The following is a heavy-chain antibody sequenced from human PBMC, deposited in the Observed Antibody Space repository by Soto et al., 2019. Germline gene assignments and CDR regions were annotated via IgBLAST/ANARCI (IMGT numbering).Heavy chain of an antibody. CDR2: ISWNSGGI. V-gene: IGHV3-9*01. J-gene: IGHJ4*02. D-gene: IGHD2-15*01. Sequence: EVQLVESGGGLVQPGRSLRLSCAGSGFTFDDYAMHWVRQVPGKGLEWVSGISWNSGGIGFADSVKGRFTISRDNAKNSLYLQMNSLRPEDTAFYYCVKSWWVFGSASLFDHWGKGTLVTVSS. CDR1: GFTFDDYA. CDR3: VKSWWVFGSASLFDH.